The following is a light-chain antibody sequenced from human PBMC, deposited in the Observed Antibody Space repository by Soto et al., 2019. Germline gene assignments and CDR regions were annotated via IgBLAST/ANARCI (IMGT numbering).Light chain of an antibody. CDR2: GAS. CDR1: QTVGSN. Sequence: EVVMAQSPATLSVSPGEGATLSCRPSQTVGSNLAWYQQKPGQAPRLLIYGASTRATGIPARFSGSGSGTEFTLAISSLQSEDFAVYYCQQYHNWPRTFGQGTKV. V-gene: IGKV3-15*01. CDR3: QQYHNWPRT. J-gene: IGKJ1*01.